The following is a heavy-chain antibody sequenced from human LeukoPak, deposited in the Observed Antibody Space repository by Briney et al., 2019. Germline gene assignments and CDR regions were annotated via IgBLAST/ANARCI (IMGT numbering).Heavy chain of an antibody. D-gene: IGHD3-10*01. CDR3: ATDNYGSGSYQSYYYYYYMDV. CDR1: GYTFTSYG. Sequence: SVKVSCKASGYTFTSYGISWVRQAPGQGLEWMGWIIPIFGTANYAQKFQGRVTITTDESTSTAYMELSSLRSEDTAVYYCATDNYGSGSYQSYYYYYYMDVWGKGTTVTVSS. CDR2: IIPIFGTA. V-gene: IGHV1-69*05. J-gene: IGHJ6*03.